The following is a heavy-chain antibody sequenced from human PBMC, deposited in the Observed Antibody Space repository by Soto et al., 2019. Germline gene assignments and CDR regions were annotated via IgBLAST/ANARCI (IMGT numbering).Heavy chain of an antibody. J-gene: IGHJ6*02. CDR3: AREIIVVPPAGKYYYYGMDV. Sequence: PGGSLRLSCAASGFTFSSYWMSWVRQAPGKGLEWVANIKKDGSEKYYVDSVKGRFTISRDNAKNSLYLQMNSLRVEDTAVYYCAREIIVVPPAGKYYYYGMDVWGQGTTVTVSS. V-gene: IGHV3-7*01. D-gene: IGHD2-2*01. CDR2: IKKDGSEK. CDR1: GFTFSSYW.